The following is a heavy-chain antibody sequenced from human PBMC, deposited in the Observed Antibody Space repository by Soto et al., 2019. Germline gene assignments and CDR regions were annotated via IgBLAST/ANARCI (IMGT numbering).Heavy chain of an antibody. V-gene: IGHV4-34*01. D-gene: IGHD2-2*01. J-gene: IGHJ6*03. CDR3: ARGSGGAVPAAMPTYYYYYYMDV. CDR1: GGSFSGYY. CDR2: INHSGST. Sequence: SETLSLTCAVYGGSFSGYYWSWLRQPPGKGLEWIGEINHSGSTNYNPSLKSRVTISVDTSKNQFSLKLSSVTAADTAVYYCARGSGGAVPAAMPTYYYYYYMDVWGKGTTVTVSS.